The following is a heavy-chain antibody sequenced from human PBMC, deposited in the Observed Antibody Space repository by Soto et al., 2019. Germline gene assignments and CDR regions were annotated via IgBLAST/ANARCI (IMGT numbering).Heavy chain of an antibody. V-gene: IGHV4-59*12. D-gene: IGHD1-7*01. CDR1: GGSLSSYY. J-gene: IGHJ4*02. Sequence: SETLSLTCTVSGGSLSSYYWSWIRQPPGKGLEWIGEIYYSGSTNYNPSLKSRVTISVDKSKNQFSLKLSSVTAADTAVYYCAIGTAPPFDYWGQGTLVTVSS. CDR3: AIGTAPPFDY. CDR2: IYYSGST.